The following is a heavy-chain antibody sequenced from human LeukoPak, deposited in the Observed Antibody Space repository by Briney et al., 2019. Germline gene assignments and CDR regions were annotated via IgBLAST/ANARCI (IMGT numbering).Heavy chain of an antibody. Sequence: SETLSLTCTVSGGSMSSTKWWSWVRQPPGKGLGWIGEIYHSGSTNYNPSLKSRITMSVDKSKNQVSLNLSSVTAADTAVYYCGTSTVMNEYCVDSWAQGTLVTVSS. CDR2: IYHSGST. J-gene: IGHJ4*02. V-gene: IGHV4-4*02. CDR1: GGSMSSTKW. CDR3: GTSTVMNEYCVDS. D-gene: IGHD4-17*01.